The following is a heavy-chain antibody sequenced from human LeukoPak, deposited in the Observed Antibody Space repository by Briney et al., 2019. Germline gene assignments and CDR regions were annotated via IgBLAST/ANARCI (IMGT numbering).Heavy chain of an antibody. D-gene: IGHD2-21*01. Sequence: SETLSLTSTVSGGSISSYYWSWIRQPPGEGREWIGYIFYSGSTNYNPSRKSRVTISVDTSKSQFSLKLSSVTAADTAVYYCAKAWGGGAYSSVYWGQETLVTVSS. CDR2: IFYSGST. CDR3: AKAWGGGAYSSVY. J-gene: IGHJ4*02. CDR1: GGSISSYY. V-gene: IGHV4-59*08.